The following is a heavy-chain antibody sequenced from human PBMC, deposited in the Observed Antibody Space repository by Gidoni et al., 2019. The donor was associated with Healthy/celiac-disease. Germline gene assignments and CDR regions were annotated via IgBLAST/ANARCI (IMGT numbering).Heavy chain of an antibody. J-gene: IGHJ4*02. CDR2: IYYSGST. D-gene: IGHD1-26*01. Sequence: QLQLQEWGPGLVKPSETLSLTCTVSGGSISSSSYYWGWIRQPPGKGLEWIGSIYYSGSTYYNPSLKSRVTISVDTSKNQFSLKLSSVTAADTAVYYCARLLGGSLRRPYFDYWGQGTLVTVSS. CDR1: GGSISSSSYY. CDR3: ARLLGGSLRRPYFDY. V-gene: IGHV4-39*01.